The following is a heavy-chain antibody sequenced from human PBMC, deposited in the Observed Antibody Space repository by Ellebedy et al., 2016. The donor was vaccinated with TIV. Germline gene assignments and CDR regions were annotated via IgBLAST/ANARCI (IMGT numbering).Heavy chain of an antibody. V-gene: IGHV3-23*01. Sequence: GESLKISCEASGFTFSIYAMRWVRQAPGKGLEWVSLISGSGDRTYYADSVKGRFTISRDNSKDTLYVQMNSLRAEDTAVYYCAKSPTGAGTFDYWGQGTLVTVSS. J-gene: IGHJ4*02. CDR3: AKSPTGAGTFDY. D-gene: IGHD3-10*01. CDR2: ISGSGDRT. CDR1: GFTFSIYA.